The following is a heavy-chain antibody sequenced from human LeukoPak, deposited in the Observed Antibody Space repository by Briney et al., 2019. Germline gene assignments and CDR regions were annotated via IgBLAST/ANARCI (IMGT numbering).Heavy chain of an antibody. CDR2: MNPNSGNT. CDR3: ARIGRPVARRPFDY. D-gene: IGHD2-15*01. J-gene: IGHJ4*02. CDR1: GYTFTSYD. V-gene: IGHV1-8*03. Sequence: ASVKVSCKASGYTFTSYDINWVRQATGQGLEWMGWMNPNSGNTGYAQKFQGRVTITRNTSISTAYMELSSLRSEDTAVYYCARIGRPVARRPFDYWGQGTLVTVSS.